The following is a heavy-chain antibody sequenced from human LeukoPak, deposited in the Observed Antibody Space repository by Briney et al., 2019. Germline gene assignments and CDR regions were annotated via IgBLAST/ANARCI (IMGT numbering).Heavy chain of an antibody. CDR2: IYYSGST. J-gene: IGHJ4*02. Sequence: SETLSLTCTVSGYSISSGYYWGWIRQPPGKGLEWIGSIYYSGSTYYKPYLKSRDTISVETSKNQFSLKLNSVTAADTAVYYCARGPGIAVAGTLDFDYWGQGTLVTVSS. CDR1: GYSISSGYY. D-gene: IGHD6-19*01. V-gene: IGHV4-38-2*02. CDR3: ARGPGIAVAGTLDFDY.